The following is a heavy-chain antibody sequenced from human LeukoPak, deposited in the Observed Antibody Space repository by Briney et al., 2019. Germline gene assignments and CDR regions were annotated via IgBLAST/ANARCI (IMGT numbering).Heavy chain of an antibody. CDR1: GYTFRRYV. Sequence: EASVKVSCKASGYTFRRYVMNWVRQAPGQGLEWMGWINTRTGNPTYAQGFTGRFVFSLDTSVTTTYLQISTLKPEDTAVYYCASFGAHSFDYWGQGTLVTVSS. J-gene: IGHJ4*02. D-gene: IGHD3-10*01. CDR2: INTRTGNP. V-gene: IGHV7-4-1*02. CDR3: ASFGAHSFDY.